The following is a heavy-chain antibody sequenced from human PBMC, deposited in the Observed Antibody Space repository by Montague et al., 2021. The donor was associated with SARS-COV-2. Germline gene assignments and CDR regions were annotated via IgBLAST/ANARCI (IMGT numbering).Heavy chain of an antibody. V-gene: IGHV4-34*01. Sequence: SETLSLTCAVHGGSFSTYSWNWIRQPPGKGLEWIGEIHHGGSTNYNLSLKSRVTISADTSKNQFSLKLTSVAAADTAVYCCARLGDGVVPSPILGVGPYYSYYYMDVWGKGTTVTVSS. D-gene: IGHD3-10*01. CDR2: IHHGGST. CDR1: GGSFSTYS. J-gene: IGHJ6*03. CDR3: ARLGDGVVPSPILGVGPYYSYYYMDV.